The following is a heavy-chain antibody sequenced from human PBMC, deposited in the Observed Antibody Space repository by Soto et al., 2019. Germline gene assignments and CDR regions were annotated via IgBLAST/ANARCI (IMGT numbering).Heavy chain of an antibody. J-gene: IGHJ4*02. CDR1: GAYISGADSY. CDR2: IAYSGDT. Sequence: SETLSLTCVVSGAYISGADSYWFWIRKPPGKGLEWIGYIAYSGDTYYNPSLRRRVTISADRSENKFSLTLKSVTAADTAVYYCAINIVVVPAEPALIPAAAGHYWGQGTLVTVSS. V-gene: IGHV4-31*11. CDR3: AINIVVVPAEPALIPAAAGHY. D-gene: IGHD2-2*01.